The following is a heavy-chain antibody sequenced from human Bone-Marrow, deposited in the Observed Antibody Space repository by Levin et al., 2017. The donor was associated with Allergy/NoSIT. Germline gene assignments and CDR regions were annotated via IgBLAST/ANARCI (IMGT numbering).Heavy chain of an antibody. D-gene: IGHD3-10*01. Sequence: PSETLSLTCAASGFTFSNYAMSWVRQAPGKGLEWVSGISGSGDSTYDGDSVKGRFTISRDNSKNPPYLQMNSLRAEDTAVYYCAKDRDFYVSGSLGNWGQGTLVTVSS. CDR1: GFTFSNYA. CDR2: ISGSGDST. J-gene: IGHJ4*02. CDR3: AKDRDFYVSGSLGN. V-gene: IGHV3-23*01.